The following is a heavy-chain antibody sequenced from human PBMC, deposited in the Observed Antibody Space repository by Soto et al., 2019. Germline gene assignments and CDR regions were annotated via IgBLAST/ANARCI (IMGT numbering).Heavy chain of an antibody. CDR1: GFTFSSYA. V-gene: IGHV3-23*01. D-gene: IGHD5-18*01. CDR2: IRGSGGST. J-gene: IGHJ4*02. Sequence: GGSLRLSCAASGFTFSSYAMGWVRQAPGKGLEWVSGIRGSGGSTYYADSVKGRFTISRDNSKNTLYLQMNSLRAEDTAIYYCAKVRIQLWDFAYWGQGTLVTVSS. CDR3: AKVRIQLWDFAY.